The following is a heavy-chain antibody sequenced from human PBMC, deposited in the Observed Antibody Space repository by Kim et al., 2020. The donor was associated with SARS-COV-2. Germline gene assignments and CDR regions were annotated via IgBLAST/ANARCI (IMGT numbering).Heavy chain of an antibody. CDR2: IYYSGST. CDR3: ATLYGDYLPYYFDY. Sequence: SETLSLTCTVSGGSISSGGYYWSWIRQHPGKGLEWIGYIYYSGSTYYNPSLKSRVTISVDTSKNQFSLKLSSVTAADTAVYYCATLYGDYLPYYFDYWGQGNLVTVSP. D-gene: IGHD4-17*01. J-gene: IGHJ4*02. CDR1: GGSISSGGYY. V-gene: IGHV4-31*03.